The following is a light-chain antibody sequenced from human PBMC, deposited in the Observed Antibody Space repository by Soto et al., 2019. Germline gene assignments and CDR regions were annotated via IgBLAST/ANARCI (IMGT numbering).Light chain of an antibody. V-gene: IGKV3-15*01. CDR3: QQYNNWPPIT. J-gene: IGKJ5*01. Sequence: EILMTQYPATLSLSPGYRATLSCRSSQSVTSNLAWYQQKPGQAPRLLIYGASTRATGIPARFSGSGSGTEFTLTISSLQSEDFAVYFCQQYNNWPPITFGQGTRLEIK. CDR1: QSVTSN. CDR2: GAS.